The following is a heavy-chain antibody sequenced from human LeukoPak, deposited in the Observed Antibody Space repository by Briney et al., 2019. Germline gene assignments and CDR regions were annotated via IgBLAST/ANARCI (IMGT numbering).Heavy chain of an antibody. Sequence: ASVKVSCKASGGTFSSYAISWVRQAPGQGLEWMGGIIPIFGTANYAQKFQGRVTITADESTSTAYMEPSSLRSEDTAVYYCARAWDFDIVVVPWFDPWGQGTLVTVSS. D-gene: IGHD2-2*01. J-gene: IGHJ5*02. V-gene: IGHV1-69*01. CDR2: IIPIFGTA. CDR3: ARAWDFDIVVVPWFDP. CDR1: GGTFSSYA.